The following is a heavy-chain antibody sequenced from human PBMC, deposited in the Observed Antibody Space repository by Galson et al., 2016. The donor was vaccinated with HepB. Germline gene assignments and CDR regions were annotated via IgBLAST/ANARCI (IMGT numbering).Heavy chain of an antibody. D-gene: IGHD2-21*02. CDR2: ISTSGDA. V-gene: IGHV4-61*02. Sequence: TLSLTCTVSGAAISSGPYYWTWIRQPAGKALEWIGRISTSGDASYNPSLKSRVTISVDTSKNQFSLKLSSVTAADTAVYYCARHRTYGDSPAAFEIWGQGTMVTVSS. CDR3: ARHRTYGDSPAAFEI. CDR1: GAAISSGPYY. J-gene: IGHJ3*02.